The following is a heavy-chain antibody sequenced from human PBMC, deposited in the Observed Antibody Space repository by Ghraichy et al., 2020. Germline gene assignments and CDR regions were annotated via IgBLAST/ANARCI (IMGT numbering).Heavy chain of an antibody. J-gene: IGHJ4*02. CDR2: ISPYNNIT. V-gene: IGHV1-18*01. CDR1: GYTFRSSG. Sequence: ASVKVSCKASGYTFRSSGMTWVRQAPGQGLEWMGWISPYNNITHFAQKFQGRLTMSLDTSTSTAYMELRSLRSDDTAVYYCARVAGVVVAAAADYWGQGTLVTVSS. CDR3: ARVAGVVVAAAADY. D-gene: IGHD2-15*01.